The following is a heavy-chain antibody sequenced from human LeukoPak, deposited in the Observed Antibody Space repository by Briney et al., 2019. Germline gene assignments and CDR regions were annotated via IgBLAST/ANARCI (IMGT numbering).Heavy chain of an antibody. CDR1: GGSISSGSYY. D-gene: IGHD5/OR15-5a*01. V-gene: IGHV4-61*02. Sequence: PSETLSLTCTVSGGSISSGSYYWSWIRQPAGKGLEWIGRIYTSGSTNYNPSLKSRVTISVDTSKNQFSLKLSSVTAADTAVYYCARDSIVSATDAFDIWGQGTMVTVSS. CDR3: ARDSIVSATDAFDI. J-gene: IGHJ3*02. CDR2: IYTSGST.